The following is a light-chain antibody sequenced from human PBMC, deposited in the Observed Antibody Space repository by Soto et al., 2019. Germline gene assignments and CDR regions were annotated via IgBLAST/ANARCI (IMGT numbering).Light chain of an antibody. J-gene: IGLJ2*01. CDR3: AAWDDSLNGPV. V-gene: IGLV1-44*01. CDR1: SSNIGSNT. CDR2: SNN. Sequence: QSVRTQPPSESGTPGQRVTISCSGSSSNIGSNTVNWYQQLPGTAPKLLIYSNNQRPSGVPDRFSGSKSGTSASLAISGLQSEDEAYYYCAAWDDSLNGPVFGGGTKLTFL.